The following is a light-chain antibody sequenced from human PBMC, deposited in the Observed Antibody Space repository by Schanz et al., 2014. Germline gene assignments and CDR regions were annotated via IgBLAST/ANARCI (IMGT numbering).Light chain of an antibody. CDR3: QSWGTDNPV. J-gene: IGLJ3*02. CDR2: VISDGSH. CDR1: SGHSTYA. Sequence: QPVLTQSPSASASLGASVKLTCTLSSGHSTYAIAWHQQQPEKGPRYLMKVISDGSHTKGDGVPDRFSGSSSGAERHLTISSLQSEDEADYYCQSWGTDNPVFGGGTKLTVL. V-gene: IGLV4-69*01.